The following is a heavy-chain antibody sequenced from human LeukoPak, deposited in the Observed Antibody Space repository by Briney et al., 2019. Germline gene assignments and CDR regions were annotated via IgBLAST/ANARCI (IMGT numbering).Heavy chain of an antibody. CDR3: TSGTLSYYYMDV. Sequence: PSETLSLTCAVYGGSFSGYYWGWIRQPPGKGLEWIGSIYYSGSTYYNPSLKSRVTISVDTSRNQFSLKLSSVTAADTAVYYCTSGTLSYYYMDVWGKGTTVTISS. CDR2: IYYSGST. J-gene: IGHJ6*03. V-gene: IGHV4-34*01. CDR1: GGSFSGYY. D-gene: IGHD2/OR15-2a*01.